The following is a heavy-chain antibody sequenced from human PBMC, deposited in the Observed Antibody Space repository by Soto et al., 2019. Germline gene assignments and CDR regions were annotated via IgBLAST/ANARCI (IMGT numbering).Heavy chain of an antibody. CDR1: GGSISSYY. Sequence: QVQLQESGPGLVKPSETLSLTCTVSGGSISSYYWSWIRQPPGKGLEWIGYIYYSGSTNYNPSLKSRVTISVDTSKNQFSLKLSSVTAADTAVYYCASGVNYYGAWGQVTLVTVSS. CDR3: ASGVNYYGA. V-gene: IGHV4-59*01. D-gene: IGHD3-10*01. CDR2: IYYSGST. J-gene: IGHJ5*02.